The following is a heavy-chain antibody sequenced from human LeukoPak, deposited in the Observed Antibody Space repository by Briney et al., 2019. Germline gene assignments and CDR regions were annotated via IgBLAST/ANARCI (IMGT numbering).Heavy chain of an antibody. D-gene: IGHD5-24*01. CDR1: GFTFRSHG. CDR3: IRYGYNLLEYSQH. Sequence: SGRSLRLSCAASGFTFRSHGMHWVRQAPGKGLEWVAGIWYDGSNEDYADSVKGRFTISRDNSKNTLYLQMNSLKTEDTAMYYCIRYGYNLLEYSQHWGQGTLVTVSS. J-gene: IGHJ1*01. CDR2: IWYDGSNE. V-gene: IGHV3-33*01.